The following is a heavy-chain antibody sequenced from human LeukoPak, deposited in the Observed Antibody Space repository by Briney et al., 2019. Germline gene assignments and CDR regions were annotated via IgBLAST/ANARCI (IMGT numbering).Heavy chain of an antibody. D-gene: IGHD2-15*01. CDR1: GYTFTSYG. Sequence: ASVKVSCKASGYTFTSYGISWVRQAPGQGLEWMGWISAYNGNTNYAQKLQGRVTMTTDTSTSTAYMGLRSLRSDDTAVYYCARLLRSYYYYYYMDVWGKGTTVTVSS. J-gene: IGHJ6*03. V-gene: IGHV1-18*01. CDR2: ISAYNGNT. CDR3: ARLLRSYYYYYYMDV.